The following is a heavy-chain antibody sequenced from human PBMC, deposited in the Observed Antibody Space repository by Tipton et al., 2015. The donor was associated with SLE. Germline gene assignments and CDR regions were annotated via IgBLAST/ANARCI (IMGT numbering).Heavy chain of an antibody. D-gene: IGHD1-26*01. CDR2: ISGSGGST. CDR1: GFTFSSYA. V-gene: IGHV3-23*01. CDR3: AERVGATPLGY. J-gene: IGHJ4*02. Sequence: SLRLSCAAPGFTFSSYAMSWVRQAPGKGLEWVSAISGSGGSTYYADSVKGRFTISRDNSRNTLYLQMNSLRAEDTAVYYCAERVGATPLGYWGQGTLVTVSS.